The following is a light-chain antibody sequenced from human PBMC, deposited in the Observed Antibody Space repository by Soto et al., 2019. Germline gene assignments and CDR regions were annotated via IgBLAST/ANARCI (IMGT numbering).Light chain of an antibody. CDR3: QQRSNWLT. CDR2: DAS. J-gene: IGKJ4*01. Sequence: EIVLTQSPATLSLSPGERATLSCRASQSVGNYLHWYQQKPGQAPRLLIYDASNRATGIPARFSGSGSGTDFTLTISSLEPEDFAVYYCQQRSNWLTFGGGTKVEIK. V-gene: IGKV3-11*01. CDR1: QSVGNY.